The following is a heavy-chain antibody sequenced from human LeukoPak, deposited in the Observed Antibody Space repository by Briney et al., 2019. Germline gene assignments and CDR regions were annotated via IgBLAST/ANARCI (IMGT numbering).Heavy chain of an antibody. D-gene: IGHD6-13*01. CDR2: IIPMLGIP. CDR1: GGTSITHI. CDR3: ATTDPSAAAGEGSDY. Sequence: SVKVSCKASGGTSITHIINWVRQAPGQGLEWMGRIIPMLGIPNYAQKFQGRVTFTADRSTNTAYMALSSLRSEDTAVYYCATTDPSAAAGEGSDYWGQGTLVTVSS. V-gene: IGHV1-69*02. J-gene: IGHJ4*02.